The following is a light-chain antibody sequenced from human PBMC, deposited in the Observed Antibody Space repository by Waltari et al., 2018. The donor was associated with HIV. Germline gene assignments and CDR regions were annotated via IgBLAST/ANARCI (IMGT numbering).Light chain of an antibody. CDR3: QHYAISPPMYT. V-gene: IGKV3-20*01. J-gene: IGKJ2*01. CDR1: QSVDNTY. Sequence: DIVLTQSPGTLSLSPGERATLYCRASQSVDNTYLAWYQQKPGQAPRLLSYGVSSRATGIPDRFSGSGSETDFALTISRLEPEDFAVYYCQHYAISPPMYTFGQGTKLEIK. CDR2: GVS.